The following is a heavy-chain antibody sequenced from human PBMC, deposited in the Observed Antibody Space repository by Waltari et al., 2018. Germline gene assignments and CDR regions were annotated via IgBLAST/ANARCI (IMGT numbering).Heavy chain of an antibody. V-gene: IGHV3-30*03. CDR3: ARDGGLRYFEWFFSN. CDR2: RSSDGKNE. CDR1: GFIFNNYV. Sequence: QVQLVESGGGVVQPGRSVRLSCAASGFIFNNYVIHWVRQAPGKGLEWVAGRSSDGKNEYYAGSVKGRFTISRDNSKNSVFVHMTSVRPEDTVVYYCARDGGLRYFEWFFSNWGQGTLVTVSS. D-gene: IGHD3-9*01. J-gene: IGHJ4*02.